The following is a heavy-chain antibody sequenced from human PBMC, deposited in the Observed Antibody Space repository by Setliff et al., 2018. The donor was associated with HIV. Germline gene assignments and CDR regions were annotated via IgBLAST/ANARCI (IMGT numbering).Heavy chain of an antibody. CDR1: GGSVSSGGYY. J-gene: IGHJ4*02. Sequence: SETLSLTCTVSGGSVSSGGYYWNWIRQRPGKGLEWIGHIYYSGSTSYNPSLKSRVTISVDTSKNQFSLKLSSVTAADTAVYYCARGLPSVWGQGTLVTVSS. CDR3: ARGLPSV. V-gene: IGHV4-30-4*08. CDR2: IYYSGST.